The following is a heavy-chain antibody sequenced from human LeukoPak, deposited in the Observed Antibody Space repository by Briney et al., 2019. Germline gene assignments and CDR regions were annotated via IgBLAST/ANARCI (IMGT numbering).Heavy chain of an antibody. CDR1: GFTFSDRY. D-gene: IGHD1-26*01. CDR3: ASSPAGRYTFEY. Sequence: GVSLRLSCAASGFTFSDRYMDWVRQAPGKGLEWVGRSRNKANSYTTEYAASVKGRFTVSRDDSNNSLYLQMNSLKTEDTAVYYCASSPAGRYTFEYWGQGTLVTVSS. V-gene: IGHV3-72*01. CDR2: SRNKANSYTT. J-gene: IGHJ4*02.